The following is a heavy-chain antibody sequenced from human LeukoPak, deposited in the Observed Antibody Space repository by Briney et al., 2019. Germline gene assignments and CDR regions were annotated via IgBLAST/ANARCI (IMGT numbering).Heavy chain of an antibody. CDR1: GFTFSSYA. J-gene: IGHJ4*02. V-gene: IGHV3-23*01. Sequence: PGGSLRLSCAASGFTFSSYAMSWVRQAPGKGLERVSAISGSGGSTYYADSVKGRFTISRDNSKNTLYLQMNSLRAEDTAVYYCAKVPLYGGNFDYWGQGTLVTVSS. CDR3: AKVPLYGGNFDY. CDR2: ISGSGGST. D-gene: IGHD2-15*01.